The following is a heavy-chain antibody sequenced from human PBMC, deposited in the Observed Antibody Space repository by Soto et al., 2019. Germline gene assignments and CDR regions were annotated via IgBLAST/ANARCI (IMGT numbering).Heavy chain of an antibody. CDR1: GYTFTSYA. V-gene: IGHV1-3*01. D-gene: IGHD1-1*01. Sequence: ASVKVSCKASGYTFTSYAMHWVRQAPGQRLEWMGWINAGNGNTKYSQKFQGRVTITRDTSASTAYMELSSLRSEDTAVYYCARVADWNDGNWFDPWGQGTLVTVSS. CDR2: INAGNGNT. J-gene: IGHJ5*02. CDR3: ARVADWNDGNWFDP.